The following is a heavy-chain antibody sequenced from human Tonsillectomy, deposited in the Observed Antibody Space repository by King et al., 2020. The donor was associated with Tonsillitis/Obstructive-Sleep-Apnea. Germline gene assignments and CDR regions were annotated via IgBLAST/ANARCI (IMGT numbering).Heavy chain of an antibody. CDR2: IDPSDSYT. CDR1: GYSFTSYW. V-gene: IGHV5-10-1*03. J-gene: IGHJ6*02. Sequence: VQLVESGAEVKKPGESLRISCKGSGYSFTSYWISWVRQMPGKGLEWMGRIDPSDSYTNYSPSFQGHVTISADRSISTAYLQWSSLKASDTAMYYCASPGCSSVCCPYYYYYCMDVWGQGTPVTVSS. D-gene: IGHD2-2*01. CDR3: ASPGCSSVCCPYYYYYCMDV.